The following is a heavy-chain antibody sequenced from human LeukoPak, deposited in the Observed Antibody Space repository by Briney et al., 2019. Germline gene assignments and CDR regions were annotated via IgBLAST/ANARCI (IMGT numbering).Heavy chain of an antibody. D-gene: IGHD3-22*01. CDR1: GGPISSGGHF. CDR3: ARHDSSGQLDY. V-gene: IGHV4-31*03. J-gene: IGHJ4*02. Sequence: SETLSLTCTVSGGPISSGGHFWSWIRQHPGKGLEWIGYIYYSGTTYYNPSLKSRVTISVDTSKNQFSLKLSSVTAADTAVYYCARHDSSGQLDYWGQGTLVTVSS. CDR2: IYYSGTT.